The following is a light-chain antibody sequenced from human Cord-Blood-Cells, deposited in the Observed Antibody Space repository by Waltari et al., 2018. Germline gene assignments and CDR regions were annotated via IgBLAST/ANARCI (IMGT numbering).Light chain of an antibody. CDR3: CSYAGSWV. Sequence: QSALTQSASVSGSPGQSITISCTGTSSDVGSYNLVSWYQQHPGKAPKLKIYEGSKRPSGVSNRFSGSKSGNTASLTISGLQAEDEADYYCCSYAGSWVFGGGTRLTVL. CDR1: SSDVGSYNL. V-gene: IGLV2-23*01. J-gene: IGLJ3*02. CDR2: EGS.